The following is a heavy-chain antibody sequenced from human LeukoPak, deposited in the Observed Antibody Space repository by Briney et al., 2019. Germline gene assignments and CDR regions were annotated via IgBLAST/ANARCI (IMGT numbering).Heavy chain of an antibody. J-gene: IGHJ4*02. CDR1: GFTVSSNY. D-gene: IGHD6-6*01. CDR2: IYSGGST. CDR3: ARDQGYSSSSFDY. V-gene: IGHV3-66*01. Sequence: QTGGSLRLSCAASGFTVSSNYMNWVRQAPGKGLEWVSVIYSGGSTYYADSVKGRFTISRDNAKNSLYLQMNSLRAEDTAVYYCARDQGYSSSSFDYWGQGTLVTVSS.